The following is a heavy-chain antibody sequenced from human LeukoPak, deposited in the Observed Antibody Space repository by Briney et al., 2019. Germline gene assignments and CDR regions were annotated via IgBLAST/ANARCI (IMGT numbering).Heavy chain of an antibody. CDR2: IDWDDDK. D-gene: IGHD3-10*01. J-gene: IGHJ4*02. CDR3: ARIRMVRGVISGGPLDY. V-gene: IGHV2-70*01. CDR1: GFSLKSNGMC. Sequence: VSGPTLVNPTQTLTLTCTFSGFSLKSNGMCVSWIRQPPGKALEWLAHIDWDDDKKYSTSLKTRLTISKDTSKNQVVLTMTNMDPTETATYYCARIRMVRGVISGGPLDYWGQGTLVTVSS.